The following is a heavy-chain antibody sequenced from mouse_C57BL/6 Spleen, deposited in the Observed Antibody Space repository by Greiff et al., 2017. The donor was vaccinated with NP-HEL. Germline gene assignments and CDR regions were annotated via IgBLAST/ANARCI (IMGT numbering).Heavy chain of an antibody. CDR1: GFNIKDYY. D-gene: IGHD1-1*01. CDR2: IDPEDGET. CDR3: VYYGSSTRYFDV. Sequence: EVKLQESGAELVKPGASVKLSCTASGFNIKDYYMHWVKQRTEQGLEWIGRIDPEDGETKYAPKFQGKATITADTSSNTAYLQLSSLTSEDTAVYYCVYYGSSTRYFDVWGTGTTVTVSS. V-gene: IGHV14-2*01. J-gene: IGHJ1*03.